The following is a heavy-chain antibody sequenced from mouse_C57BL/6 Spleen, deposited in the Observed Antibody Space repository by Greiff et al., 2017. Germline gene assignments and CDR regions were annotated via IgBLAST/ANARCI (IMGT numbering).Heavy chain of an antibody. V-gene: IGHV1-63*01. D-gene: IGHD2-4*01. J-gene: IGHJ2*01. CDR3: ARSDDYDATFDY. CDR1: GYTFTNYW. CDR2: IYPGGGYT. Sequence: VKLMESGAELVRPGTSVKMSCKASGYTFTNYWIGWAKQRPGHGLEWIGDIYPGGGYTNYNEKFKGKATLTADKSSSTAYMQFSSLTSEDSAIYYCARSDDYDATFDYWGQGTTLTVSS.